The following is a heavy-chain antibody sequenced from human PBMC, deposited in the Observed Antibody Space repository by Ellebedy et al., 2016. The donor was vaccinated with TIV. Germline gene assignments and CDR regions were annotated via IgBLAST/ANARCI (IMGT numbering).Heavy chain of an antibody. CDR2: ISGGGETQ. V-gene: IGHV3-48*03. Sequence: GESLKISCAASGFTFNTYEMNWVRQAPGKGLEWLSYISGGGETQYYADSVKGRFTVSRGNAENSLYLQMKSLRVEDTAVYYCAGGIVGATLDSWGQGTLVTVSS. D-gene: IGHD1-26*01. J-gene: IGHJ4*02. CDR1: GFTFNTYE. CDR3: AGGIVGATLDS.